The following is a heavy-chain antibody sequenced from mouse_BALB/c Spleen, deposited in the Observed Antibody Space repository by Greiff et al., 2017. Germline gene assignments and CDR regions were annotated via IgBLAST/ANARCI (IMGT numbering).Heavy chain of an antibody. Sequence: EVQRVESGGGLVQPGGSLRLSCATSGFTFTDYYMSWVRQPPGKALEWLGFIRNKANGYTTEYSVSVKGRFTISRDNSQSILYLQMNTLRAEDSATYYCARGPSDYDGYYLYYFDYWGQGTTLTVSS. CDR1: GFTFTDYY. D-gene: IGHD2-3*01. V-gene: IGHV7-3*02. J-gene: IGHJ2*01. CDR3: ARGPSDYDGYYLYYFDY. CDR2: IRNKANGYTT.